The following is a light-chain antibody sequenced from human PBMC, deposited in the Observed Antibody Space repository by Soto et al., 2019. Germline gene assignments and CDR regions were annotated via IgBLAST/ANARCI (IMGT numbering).Light chain of an antibody. CDR1: NIGSKS. CDR2: YDS. V-gene: IGLV3-21*04. CDR3: QVWDSSSDHRYV. J-gene: IGLJ1*01. Sequence: SYELTQPPSVSVAPGKTARITCGGNNIGSKSVHWYQQKPGQAPVLVIYYDSDQPSGIPERFSGSNSGNTATLTISRVEAGDEADYYCQVWDSSSDHRYVFGTGTKLTVL.